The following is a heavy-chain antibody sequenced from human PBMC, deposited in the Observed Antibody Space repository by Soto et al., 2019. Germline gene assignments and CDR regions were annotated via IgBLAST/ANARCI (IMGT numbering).Heavy chain of an antibody. CDR3: ARSGGPSGSLF. D-gene: IGHD3-10*01. CDR1: GGSISSGGYS. J-gene: IGHJ4*02. V-gene: IGHV4-30-2*01. Sequence: SETLSLTCAVSGGSISSGGYSWTWIRQPPGKGLEWIGHIYHFGSTYYNPSLKSRVTISIDRSKNQFSLRLSSVTAADTAIYYCARSGGPSGSLFWGQGTLVTVSS. CDR2: IYHFGST.